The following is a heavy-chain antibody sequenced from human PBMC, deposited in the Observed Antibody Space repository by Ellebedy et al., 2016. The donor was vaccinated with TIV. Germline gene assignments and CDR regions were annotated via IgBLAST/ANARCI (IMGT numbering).Heavy chain of an antibody. J-gene: IGHJ4*02. V-gene: IGHV3-21*01. Sequence: GESLKISCAASGFTFSSYNMNWVRQAPGKGLDWVSSISSNSGNKYCADSVEGRFTISRDNARNSLYLQMNSLRAEDTAVYYCARDLHFAFDYWGRGTLVTVSS. CDR2: ISSNSGNK. CDR1: GFTFSSYN. CDR3: ARDLHFAFDY.